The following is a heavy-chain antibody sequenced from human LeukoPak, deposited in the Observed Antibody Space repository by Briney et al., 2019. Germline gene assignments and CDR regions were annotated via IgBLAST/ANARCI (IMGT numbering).Heavy chain of an antibody. CDR3: ARVKSSSWYYYYYYMDV. Sequence: GGSLRLFCAASGFTFSSYWMSWVRQAPGKGLEWVANIKQDGSEKYYVDSVKGRFTISRDNAKNSLYLQMNSLRAEDTAVYYCARVKSSSWYYYYYYMDVWGKGTTVTVSS. V-gene: IGHV3-7*01. J-gene: IGHJ6*03. D-gene: IGHD6-13*01. CDR2: IKQDGSEK. CDR1: GFTFSSYW.